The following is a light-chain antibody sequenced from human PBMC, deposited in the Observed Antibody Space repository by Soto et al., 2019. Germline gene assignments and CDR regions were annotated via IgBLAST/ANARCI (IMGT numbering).Light chain of an antibody. CDR2: QVS. V-gene: IGKV2-24*01. J-gene: IGKJ1*01. Sequence: DVVLTQTPLSSPVTLGQPASISCRSSQSLVHSDGGTYMSWLHQRPGQPPRLLIYQVSNRFSGVPDRFSGGGAGTDFTLKISRVEAEDVGLYYCTQSTHFPRTFGQGTKVEIK. CDR3: TQSTHFPRT. CDR1: QSLVHSDGGTY.